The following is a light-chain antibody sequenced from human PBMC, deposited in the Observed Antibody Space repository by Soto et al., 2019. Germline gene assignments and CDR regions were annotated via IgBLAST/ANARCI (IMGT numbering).Light chain of an antibody. J-gene: IGKJ1*01. CDR2: DAS. CDR1: QSIRRW. CDR3: QQYNSYSPAT. V-gene: IGKV1-5*01. Sequence: DIQMTQSPYMLSASVGDRVTIACRASQSIRRWLAWYQQKPGKAPKLLIFDASTLESGVPSRFSGRGSETEFTLTISSLQPDDFATYYCQQYNSYSPATFGQGTKVDI.